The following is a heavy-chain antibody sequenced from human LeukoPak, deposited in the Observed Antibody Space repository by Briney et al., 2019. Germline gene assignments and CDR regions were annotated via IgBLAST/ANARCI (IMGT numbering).Heavy chain of an antibody. Sequence: ASMKISCKASGYTFTSHYVHWVRQAPGQGPEWMGMINPSGGSTSYSQKFQGRVTVTRDTSTTTLYMDLSSLRSEDTAVYYCARSPITNIWYYFDYWGQGTLVTVSS. CDR1: GYTFTSHY. CDR3: ARSPITNIWYYFDY. V-gene: IGHV1-46*01. CDR2: INPSGGST. D-gene: IGHD2-8*02. J-gene: IGHJ4*02.